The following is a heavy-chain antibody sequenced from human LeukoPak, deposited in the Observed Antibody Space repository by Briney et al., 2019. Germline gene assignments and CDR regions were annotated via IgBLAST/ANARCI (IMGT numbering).Heavy chain of an antibody. Sequence: ASVKVSCKASGYTFTSYGISWVRQAPGQGLEWMGWISAYNGNTNYAQKLQGRVTMTTDTSTSTAYMELRSLRSDDTAVYYCARDRYCSGGSCYFADWFDPWGQGTLVTVSS. CDR1: GYTFTSYG. D-gene: IGHD2-15*01. CDR3: ARDRYCSGGSCYFADWFDP. V-gene: IGHV1-18*01. J-gene: IGHJ5*02. CDR2: ISAYNGNT.